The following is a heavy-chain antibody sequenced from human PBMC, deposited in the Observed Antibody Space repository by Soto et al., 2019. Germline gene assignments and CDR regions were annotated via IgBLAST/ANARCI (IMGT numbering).Heavy chain of an antibody. CDR1: GFPFGNAW. V-gene: IGHV3-15*07. CDR3: TTDSRTTLPEIRFDY. J-gene: IGHJ4*01. D-gene: IGHD1-26*01. Sequence: EVQLVESGGGLVKPGGSLRLSCAASGFPFGNAWINWVRQVPGKGLEWVGRVKSKTDGGSSDYAAPVKGRFAVSRDDSKNIVYLQMNSLKIEDTGVYYCTTDSRTTLPEIRFDYWGHGTQVTVSS. CDR2: VKSKTDGGSS.